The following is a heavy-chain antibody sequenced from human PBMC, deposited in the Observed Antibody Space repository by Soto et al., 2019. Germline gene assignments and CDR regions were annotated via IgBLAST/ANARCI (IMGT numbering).Heavy chain of an antibody. V-gene: IGHV4-61*01. Sequence: PSETLSLTCTVSGGSVSSGSYYWSWIRQPPGKGLEWIGYIYYSGSTNYNPSLKSRVTISVDTSKNQFSLKLSSVTAADTAVYYCARDRIETWGDCSSGFDYWGKGTLVTVSS. CDR1: GGSVSSGSYY. CDR2: IYYSGST. CDR3: ARDRIETWGDCSSGFDY. J-gene: IGHJ4*02. D-gene: IGHD2-15*01.